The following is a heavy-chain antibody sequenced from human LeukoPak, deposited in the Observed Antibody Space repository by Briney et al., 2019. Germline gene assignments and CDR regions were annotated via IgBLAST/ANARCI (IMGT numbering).Heavy chain of an antibody. J-gene: IGHJ4*02. CDR2: INHSGST. V-gene: IGHV4-34*01. CDR1: GFTFSSYE. D-gene: IGHD4-17*01. CDR3: ARRDYGDYYFDY. Sequence: GSLRLSCAASGFTFSSYEMNWVRQPPGKGLEWIGEINHSGSTNYNPSLKSRVTISVDTSKNQFSLKLSSVTAADTAVYYCARRDYGDYYFDYWGQGTLVTVSS.